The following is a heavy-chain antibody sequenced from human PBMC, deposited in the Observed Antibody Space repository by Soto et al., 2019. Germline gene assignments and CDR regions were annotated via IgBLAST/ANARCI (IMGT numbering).Heavy chain of an antibody. CDR1: GYTFTSYG. V-gene: IGHV1-18*01. CDR3: ARDRAIIAVAGPLDY. CDR2: ISAYNGNT. Sequence: QVQLVQSGAEVKKPGASVKVSCRASGYTFTSYGISWVRQAPGQGLKWMGWISAYNGNTNYAQKLQGRVTMTTDASTSTAYMELRSLRSDDTSVYYCARDRAIIAVAGPLDYWGQGTLVTVSS. D-gene: IGHD6-19*01. J-gene: IGHJ4*02.